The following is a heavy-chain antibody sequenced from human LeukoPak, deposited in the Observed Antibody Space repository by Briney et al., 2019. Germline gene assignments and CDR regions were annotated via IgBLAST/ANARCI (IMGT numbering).Heavy chain of an antibody. V-gene: IGHV3-23*01. J-gene: IGHJ4*02. D-gene: IGHD1-20*01. CDR1: GFTFSSYA. CDR2: ISAIGSST. Sequence: GGSLRLSCAASGFTFSSYAMIWVRQAPGEGLEWVSAISAIGSSTYYADSVKGRFTISRDNSKNTLYLQMNSLRAEDTAVYYCAKAASGNWNDVSDYWGQGTLVTVSS. CDR3: AKAASGNWNDVSDY.